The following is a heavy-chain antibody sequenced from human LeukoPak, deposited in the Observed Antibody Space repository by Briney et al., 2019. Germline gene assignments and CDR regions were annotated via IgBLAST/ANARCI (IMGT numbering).Heavy chain of an antibody. Sequence: KFSETLSLTCAAYGGSFSGYYWSWIRQPPGKGLEWIGEINHSGSTNYNPSLKSRVTISVDTSKNQFSLKLSSVTAADTAVYYCARGLRLQPTHYGPFDLWGRGTLVTVSS. CDR1: GGSFSGYY. D-gene: IGHD3-16*01. CDR3: ARGLRLQPTHYGPFDL. V-gene: IGHV4-34*01. J-gene: IGHJ2*01. CDR2: INHSGST.